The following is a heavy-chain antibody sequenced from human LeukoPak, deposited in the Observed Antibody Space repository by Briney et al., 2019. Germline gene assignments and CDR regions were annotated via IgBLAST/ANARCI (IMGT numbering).Heavy chain of an antibody. CDR3: ARAYCGGDCTAGGAFDI. CDR2: VSASGAI. Sequence: SETLSLTCSVSGVSVGSHFWSWVRQPAGKALEWIGRVSASGAISSNPSLNSRVTMSLDTSKNQFSLKLTSVAAADTAVYFCARAYCGGDCTAGGAFDIWGQGTMVTVSS. D-gene: IGHD2-21*01. CDR1: GVSVGSHF. J-gene: IGHJ3*02. V-gene: IGHV4-4*07.